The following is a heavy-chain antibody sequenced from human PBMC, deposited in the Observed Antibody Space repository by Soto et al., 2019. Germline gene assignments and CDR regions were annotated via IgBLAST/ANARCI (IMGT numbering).Heavy chain of an antibody. CDR2: IIPIFGTA. J-gene: IGHJ4*02. V-gene: IGHV1-69*13. CDR3: ARGALGQQMDNY. CDR1: GGTFSSYA. D-gene: IGHD6-13*01. Sequence: SVKVSCKASGGTFSSYAISWVRQAPGQGLEWMGGIIPIFGTANYAQKFQGRVTITADESTSTAYMELSSLRSEDTAVYYCARGALGQQMDNYWGQGTLVTVSS.